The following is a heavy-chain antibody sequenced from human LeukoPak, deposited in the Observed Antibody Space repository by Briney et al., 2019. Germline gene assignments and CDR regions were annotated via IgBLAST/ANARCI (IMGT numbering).Heavy chain of an antibody. CDR2: ISSSSSYI. CDR3: ARDSSLGYXXGMDV. Sequence: GGSLRLSCAASGFTFSSYSMNWVRQAPGKGLEWVSSISSSSSYIYYADSVKGRFTISRDNAKNSLYLQMNSLRAEDTAVYYCARDSSLGYXXGMDVWGQGTTVTVSS. CDR1: GFTFSSYS. V-gene: IGHV3-21*01. J-gene: IGHJ6*02. D-gene: IGHD6-6*01.